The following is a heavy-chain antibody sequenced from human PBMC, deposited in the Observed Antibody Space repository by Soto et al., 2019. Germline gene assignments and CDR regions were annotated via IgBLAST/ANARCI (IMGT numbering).Heavy chain of an antibody. Sequence: GGSLRLSCAASGFTFSSYGMHWVRQAPGKGLEWVAVISYDGSNKYYADSVKGRFTISRDNSKNTLYLQMNSLRAEDTAVYYCAKPYYYDSSGYYFPNFDHWGQGTLVTVSP. CDR2: ISYDGSNK. CDR1: GFTFSSYG. J-gene: IGHJ4*02. V-gene: IGHV3-30*18. CDR3: AKPYYYDSSGYYFPNFDH. D-gene: IGHD3-22*01.